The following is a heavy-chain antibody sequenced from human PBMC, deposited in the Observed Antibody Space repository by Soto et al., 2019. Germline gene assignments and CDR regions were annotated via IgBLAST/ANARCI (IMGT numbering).Heavy chain of an antibody. CDR2: IIPFFGTA. Sequence: SVKVSCKASGGTFSTFGISWVRQAPGQGLEWMGGIIPFFGTARYSQKFEDRITITADESTNAVCMDLRSLTSEDTAIYYCAKSAPMDAGDKYYYDFWGQGALVTVSS. CDR1: GGTFSTFG. J-gene: IGHJ4*02. D-gene: IGHD4-17*01. CDR3: AKSAPMDAGDKYYYDF. V-gene: IGHV1-69*13.